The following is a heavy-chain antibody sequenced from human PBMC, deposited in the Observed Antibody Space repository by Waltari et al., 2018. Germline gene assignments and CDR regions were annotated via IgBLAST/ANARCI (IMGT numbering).Heavy chain of an antibody. CDR1: GYTLAGLP. CDR2: LDREDGET. CDR3: HLTGRNIVLAGGSPSFYSYMDV. Sequence: QVQVEQSGSEVKRPGASVRVSCTVPGYTLAGLPIDWGRQVPPKGLEWMGRLDREDGETTYAQHFQGRITVTEDTSTNTAYMGLRTLVSDDTAVYFCHLTGRNIVLAGGSPSFYSYMDVWGRGTTVTVS. D-gene: IGHD2-15*01. J-gene: IGHJ6*03. V-gene: IGHV1-24*01.